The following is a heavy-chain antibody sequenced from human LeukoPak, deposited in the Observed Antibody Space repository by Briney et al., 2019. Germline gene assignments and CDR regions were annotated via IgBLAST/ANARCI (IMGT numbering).Heavy chain of an antibody. J-gene: IGHJ4*02. CDR2: ISGSGDYT. V-gene: IGHV3-23*01. CDR1: GFTFSSHG. Sequence: TGGSPRLSCAASGFTFSSHGMSWVRQAPGKGLEWVSTISGSGDYTYYADSVKGRFTISRDNSKNTLYLQMNSLRAEDTAVYYCAKVTYGSGTYGAFDSWGQGTLVTVSS. D-gene: IGHD3-10*01. CDR3: AKVTYGSGTYGAFDS.